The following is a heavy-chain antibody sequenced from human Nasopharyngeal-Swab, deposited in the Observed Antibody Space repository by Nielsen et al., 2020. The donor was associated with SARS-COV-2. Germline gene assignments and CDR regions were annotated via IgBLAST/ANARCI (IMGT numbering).Heavy chain of an antibody. CDR2: IGGVGSPT. V-gene: IGHV3-23*01. J-gene: IGHJ4*02. CDR3: AKFREGR. Sequence: GESLKISCAASKFTFRTYAMSWVRQAPGKGLEWVSAIGGVGSPTFYADSVKGRFTISRDNSQNTLYLQMNSLRADDTAVYYCAKFREGRWGQGTLVTVSS. CDR1: KFTFRTYA.